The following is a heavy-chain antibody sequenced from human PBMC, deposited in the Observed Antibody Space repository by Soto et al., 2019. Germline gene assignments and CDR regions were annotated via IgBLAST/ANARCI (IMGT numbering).Heavy chain of an antibody. D-gene: IGHD2-2*02. CDR2: ISSSSSYI. Sequence: GGSLRLSCAASGFTFSSYSMNWVRQAPGKGLEWVSSISSSSSYIYYADSVKGRFTISRDNAKNSLYLQMNSLRAEDTAVYYCARDADVGYCSSTSCYTNYYYYGMDVWGQGTTVTVSS. CDR3: ARDADVGYCSSTSCYTNYYYYGMDV. J-gene: IGHJ6*02. V-gene: IGHV3-21*01. CDR1: GFTFSSYS.